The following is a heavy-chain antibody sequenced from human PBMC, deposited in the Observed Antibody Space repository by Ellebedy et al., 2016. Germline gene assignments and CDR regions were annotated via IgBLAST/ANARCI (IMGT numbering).Heavy chain of an antibody. CDR1: GGPFSGFY. CDR2: IDHSGTI. Sequence: GSLRLSCAVSGGPFSGFYWSWIRQPPGKGLEWIGEIDHSGTINHNPSLKSRLSISVDPSRNQFSLSLSSVTAADTAVYYCARGLGDYYGSGTYFDVDYWGQGILVTVSS. CDR3: ARGLGDYYGSGTYFDVDY. D-gene: IGHD3-10*01. J-gene: IGHJ4*02. V-gene: IGHV4-34*01.